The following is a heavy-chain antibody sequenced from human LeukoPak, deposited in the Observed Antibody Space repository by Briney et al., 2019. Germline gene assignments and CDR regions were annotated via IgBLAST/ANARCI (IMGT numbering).Heavy chain of an antibody. Sequence: GGSLRLSCAASGFTFSSPSMSWVRQAPEKGLEWVSALTGSGGSTYYADSVKGRFTISRDNSKKTLFLQMNSLRAEDTAVYYCAKDLAPAAYWGQGTLVTVSS. J-gene: IGHJ4*02. CDR2: LTGSGGST. CDR3: AKDLAPAAY. CDR1: GFTFSSPS. D-gene: IGHD2-2*01. V-gene: IGHV3-23*01.